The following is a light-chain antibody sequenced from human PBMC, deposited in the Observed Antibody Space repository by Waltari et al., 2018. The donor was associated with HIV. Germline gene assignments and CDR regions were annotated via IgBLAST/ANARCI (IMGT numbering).Light chain of an antibody. CDR1: NIDIGNYSL. CDR3: CSYAGRNNYYV. J-gene: IGLJ1*01. Sequence: QSALTQDASVSGSPGQSIPISCTGNNIDIGNYSLVSWYQHYPGRAPKLMIFEVTKRPSGVYPCFSGSRSGNTASLTITGLLVEDEADYDCCSYAGRNNYYVFGAGTTVTVL. CDR2: EVT. V-gene: IGLV2-23*02.